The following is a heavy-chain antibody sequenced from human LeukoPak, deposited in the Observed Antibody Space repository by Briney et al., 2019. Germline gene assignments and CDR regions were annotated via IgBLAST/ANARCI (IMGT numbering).Heavy chain of an antibody. J-gene: IGHJ4*02. CDR2: IKYGGGEK. V-gene: IGHV3-7*01. CDR1: GFTFSSYG. D-gene: IGHD3-10*02. CDR3: ARDYVWGSPESDY. Sequence: PGGSLRLSCAASGFTFSSYGMHWVRQAPGKGLEWVGNIKYGGGEKYYLDSVEGRFTISRDNAQNSLFLDMNSLRAEDTAVYYCARDYVWGSPESDYWGQGTLVTVSS.